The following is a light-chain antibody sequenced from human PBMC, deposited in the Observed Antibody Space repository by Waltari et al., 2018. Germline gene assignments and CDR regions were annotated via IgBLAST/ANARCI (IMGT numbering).Light chain of an antibody. Sequence: EIVLTQSPATLSLSPGERATLSCRASQSVSSYLAWYQQKPGQAPRLLIYDSSNRATGIPAMFSGTGSGTDFILTISRLEPEDCAVYYCQQRNNAPPTTFGQGTRLEIK. CDR2: DSS. CDR1: QSVSSY. V-gene: IGKV3-11*01. J-gene: IGKJ5*01. CDR3: QQRNNAPPTT.